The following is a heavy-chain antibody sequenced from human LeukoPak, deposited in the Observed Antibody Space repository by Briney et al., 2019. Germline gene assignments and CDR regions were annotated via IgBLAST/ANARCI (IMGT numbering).Heavy chain of an antibody. CDR1: GYTFTSYD. Sequence: ASGKVSCMASGYTFTSYDIKWVRQAPGEVLGWMGGIIPMVGQANYARKFHGRVTITAAKSTRTAYMELSSLRSEDTAVYYCARDSDPDSSSWYDYYYYMDVWGKGTTVTVSS. V-gene: IGHV1-69*10. CDR3: ARDSDPDSSSWYDYYYYMDV. CDR2: IIPMVGQA. J-gene: IGHJ6*03. D-gene: IGHD6-13*01.